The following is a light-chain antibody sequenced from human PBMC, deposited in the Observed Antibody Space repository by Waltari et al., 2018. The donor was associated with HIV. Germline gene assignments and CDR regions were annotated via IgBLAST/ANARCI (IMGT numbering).Light chain of an antibody. V-gene: IGLV2-11*01. Sequence: QSALTQPRSVSGSPGQSVTISCTGTSSDVGASHSVSWYQQHPGRAPNLMIYDVSQRPSRVPDRFSGSKSGNTASLTISGLQAEDEADYYCCSYAGSYTFYVFGTGTKVTVL. CDR3: CSYAGSYTFYV. CDR1: SSDVGASHS. J-gene: IGLJ1*01. CDR2: DVS.